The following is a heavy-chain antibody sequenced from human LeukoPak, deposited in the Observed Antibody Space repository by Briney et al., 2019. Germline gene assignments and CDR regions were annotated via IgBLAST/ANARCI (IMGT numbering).Heavy chain of an antibody. CDR1: GYTFNGYY. CDR3: ARIRDGYNDAYDL. J-gene: IGHJ3*01. V-gene: IGHV1-46*02. D-gene: IGHD5-24*01. CDR2: INPSGGST. Sequence: ASVKVSCKASGYTFNGYYKHWVRQAPGQGLEWMGWINPSGGSTSYAQNFQGRVTLTRDTSTSAVYMELSSLRSEDTAIYYCARIRDGYNDAYDLWGQGTVVTVPS.